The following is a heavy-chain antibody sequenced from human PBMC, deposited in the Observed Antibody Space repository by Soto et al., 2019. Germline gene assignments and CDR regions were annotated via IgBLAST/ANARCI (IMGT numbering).Heavy chain of an antibody. CDR1: GGSISSGGYY. CDR3: ARDSRSYCSSTSGYDYYGMAV. V-gene: IGHV4-31*03. D-gene: IGHD2-2*01. CDR2: IYYSGST. Sequence: QVQLQESGPGLVKPSQTLSLTCTVSGGSISSGGYYWSWIRQHPGKGLEWIGYIYYSGSTYYNPSLKSRVTISGDTSKNQFSLKLRSVTAADTAVYYCARDSRSYCSSTSGYDYYGMAVWGQGTTITVSS. J-gene: IGHJ6*02.